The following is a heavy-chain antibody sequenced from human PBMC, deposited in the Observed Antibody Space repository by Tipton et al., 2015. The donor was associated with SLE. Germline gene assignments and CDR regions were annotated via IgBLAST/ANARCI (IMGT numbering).Heavy chain of an antibody. J-gene: IGHJ6*02. CDR3: ARSRAARYYYYYGMDV. Sequence: TLSLTCAVYGGSFSGYYWSWIRQPPGKGLEWIGEINHSGSTNYNPSLKSRVTISVDTSKNQFSLKLSSVTAADTAVYYCARSRAARYYYYYGMDVWGQGTTVTVSS. CDR1: GGSFSGYY. CDR2: INHSGST. D-gene: IGHD6-6*01. V-gene: IGHV4-34*01.